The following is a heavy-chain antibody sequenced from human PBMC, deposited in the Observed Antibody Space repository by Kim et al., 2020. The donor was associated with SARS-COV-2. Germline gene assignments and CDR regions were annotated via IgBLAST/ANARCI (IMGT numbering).Heavy chain of an antibody. D-gene: IGHD5-18*01. CDR2: IYYSGST. V-gene: IGHV4-39*01. Sequence: SETLSLTCTVSCFSISSSSYYWGWIRQPPGKGLEWIGSIYYSGSTYYNPSLKSRVTISVDTSKNQFSLKLSSVTAEDTAVYYCARHGWGYSYGSYGMDVWGQGTTVTVSS. J-gene: IGHJ6*02. CDR1: CFSISSSSYY. CDR3: ARHGWGYSYGSYGMDV.